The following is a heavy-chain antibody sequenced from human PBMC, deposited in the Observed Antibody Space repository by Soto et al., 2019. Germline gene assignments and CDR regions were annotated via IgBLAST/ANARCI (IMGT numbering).Heavy chain of an antibody. Sequence: RTSGDTFASVAVNWVHQAPGQSREWMGWINADNGQTKYSQNFQGRITMTRDKSANTVYLEVHSLRSQDTAFYDCARGDFWTRLGGVSWFGTWG. D-gene: IGHD2-8*02. CDR2: INADNGQT. J-gene: IGHJ5*01. CDR3: ARGDFWTRLGGVSWFGT. CDR1: GDTFASVA. V-gene: IGHV1-3*01.